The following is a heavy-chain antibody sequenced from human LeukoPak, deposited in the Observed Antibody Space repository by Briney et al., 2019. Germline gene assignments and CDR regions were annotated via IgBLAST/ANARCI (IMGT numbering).Heavy chain of an antibody. CDR2: IYPVDSDT. J-gene: IGHJ4*02. V-gene: IGHV5-51*01. D-gene: IGHD3-16*01. CDR3: ARPGQLGEYTPYYFDY. Sequence: HGESLKISCKGSGYSFTSYWIGWVRQMPGKGLEWMGIIYPVDSDTRYSPSFQGQVTISADKSISTAYLQWSSLKASDTAMHYCARPGQLGEYTPYYFDYWGQGTLVTVSS. CDR1: GYSFTSYW.